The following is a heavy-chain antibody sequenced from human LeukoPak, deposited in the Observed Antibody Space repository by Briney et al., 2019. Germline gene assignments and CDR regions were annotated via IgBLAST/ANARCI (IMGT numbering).Heavy chain of an antibody. CDR1: GFTFSSYW. CDR2: IKQDGSEK. Sequence: GGSLRLSCAASGFTFSSYWMSWVRQAPGKGLEWVANIKQDGSEKYYVDSVKGRFTISRDNAKNSLYLQMNSLRAEDTAVYYCARDESSGWSHWFDPWGQGTLVTVSS. V-gene: IGHV3-7*01. D-gene: IGHD6-19*01. CDR3: ARDESSGWSHWFDP. J-gene: IGHJ5*02.